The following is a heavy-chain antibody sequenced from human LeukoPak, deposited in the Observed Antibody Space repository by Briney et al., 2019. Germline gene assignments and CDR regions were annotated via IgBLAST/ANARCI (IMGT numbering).Heavy chain of an antibody. CDR2: INSDGSST. CDR1: GFTFSDYW. V-gene: IGHV3-74*01. CDR3: AKGTGGYYDSSGYYPFDY. D-gene: IGHD3-22*01. Sequence: GGSLRLSCAATGFTFSDYWMHWVRQTPGKGLVWVSRINSDGSSTSYADSVKGRFTISRDNAKNTLYLQMNSLRAEDTAVYHCAKGTGGYYDSSGYYPFDYWGQGTLVTVSS. J-gene: IGHJ4*02.